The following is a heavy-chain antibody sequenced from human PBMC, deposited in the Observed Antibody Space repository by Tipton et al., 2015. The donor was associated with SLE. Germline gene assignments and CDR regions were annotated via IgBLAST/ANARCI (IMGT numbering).Heavy chain of an antibody. J-gene: IGHJ3*02. CDR3: ARDSVWVQGVKGAFDI. Sequence: TLSLTCNVSGGSISSSPYYWGWIRHSPGKGLAWIGSVHYGGSTYYNPSLKSRVTISVDTSKNQFSLKLSSVTAADTAVYYCARDSVWVQGVKGAFDIWGQGTMVTVSS. CDR1: GGSISSSPYY. D-gene: IGHD3-10*01. CDR2: VHYGGST. V-gene: IGHV4-39*07.